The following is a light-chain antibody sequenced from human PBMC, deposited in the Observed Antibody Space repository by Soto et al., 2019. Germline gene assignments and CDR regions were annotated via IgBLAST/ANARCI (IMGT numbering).Light chain of an antibody. CDR3: SSYTTSSTLV. J-gene: IGLJ2*01. Sequence: QSVLTQPASVSGSPGQSITISCTGTSSDVGAYNYVSWYQQHPGNAPKLMIYDVTDRPSGISYRFSGSKSGNTASLTISGLQAEDEADYYCSSYTTSSTLVFGGGTKLTVL. V-gene: IGLV2-14*03. CDR1: SSDVGAYNY. CDR2: DVT.